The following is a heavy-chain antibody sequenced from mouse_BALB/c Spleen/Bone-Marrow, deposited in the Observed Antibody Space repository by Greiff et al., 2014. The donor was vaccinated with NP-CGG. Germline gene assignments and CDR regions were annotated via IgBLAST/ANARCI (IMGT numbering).Heavy chain of an antibody. CDR3: ARLGPTAVPDY. V-gene: IGHV1S135*01. J-gene: IGHJ2*01. Sequence: EVQLQQSGPELVKPGASVKVSCKASGYAFANYNMYWVKQSHGKSLEWIGYNDPYSGGTNYNQKFKGKATLTVDKSSSTAYMHLNSLTSEDSAVYYCARLGPTAVPDYWGQGTTLTVSS. CDR1: GYAFANYN. D-gene: IGHD1-1*01. CDR2: NDPYSGGT.